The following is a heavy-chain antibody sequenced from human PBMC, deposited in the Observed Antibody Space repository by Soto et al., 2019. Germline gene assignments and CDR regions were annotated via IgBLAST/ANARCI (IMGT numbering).Heavy chain of an antibody. CDR2: IYYSGST. Sequence: SETLSLTCTVSGGSISSGGYYWSWIRQHPGKGLEWIGYIYYSGSTYYNPSLKSRVTISVDTSKNQFSLKLSSVTAADTAVYYCAMVPGTRIAAAVVDDYWGQGTLVTVSS. V-gene: IGHV4-31*03. CDR1: GGSISSGGYY. J-gene: IGHJ4*02. CDR3: AMVPGTRIAAAVVDDY. D-gene: IGHD6-13*01.